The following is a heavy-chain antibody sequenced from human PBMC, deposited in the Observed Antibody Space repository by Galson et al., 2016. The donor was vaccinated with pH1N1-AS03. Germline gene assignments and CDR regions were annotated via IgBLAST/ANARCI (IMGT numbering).Heavy chain of an antibody. V-gene: IGHV5-51*01. J-gene: IGHJ4*02. CDR3: ARLGYYGSHSSLFYFDF. Sequence: QSGAEVKKPGESLKISCKGSGYSFTSYWIGWVRQMPGKGLEWMGIIYPGDSDTRYSPSFQGQVTISADKSISTAYLRWSSLKASDTAMYYCARLGYYGSHSSLFYFDFWGQGTLVTVSS. D-gene: IGHD3-10*01. CDR2: IYPGDSDT. CDR1: GYSFTSYW.